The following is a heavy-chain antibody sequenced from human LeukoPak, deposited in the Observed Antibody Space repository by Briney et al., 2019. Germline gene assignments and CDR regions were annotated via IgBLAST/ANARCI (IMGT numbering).Heavy chain of an antibody. CDR3: AKSPRGYCSGGSCYYLDY. CDR2: ISGSGGST. D-gene: IGHD2-15*01. Sequence: GASLRLSCAASGFTFSSYAMSWLRQAPGKGLEWVSAISGSGGSTYYADSVKGRFTISRDNSKNTLYLQMNSLRAEDTAVYYCAKSPRGYCSGGSCYYLDYWGQGTLVTVSS. J-gene: IGHJ4*02. CDR1: GFTFSSYA. V-gene: IGHV3-23*01.